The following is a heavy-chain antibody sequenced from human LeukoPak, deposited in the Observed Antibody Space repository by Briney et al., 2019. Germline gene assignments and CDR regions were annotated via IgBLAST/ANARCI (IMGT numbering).Heavy chain of an antibody. D-gene: IGHD6-19*01. CDR3: AKDVAVAGFYYFDY. CDR1: GFTFSSYG. Sequence: GGSLRLSCAASGFTFSSYGMHWVRQAPGKGLEWVAVISYDGSNKYYAHSVKGRFTISRDNSKNTLYLQMNSLRAEDTAVYYCAKDVAVAGFYYFDYWGQGTLVTVSS. CDR2: ISYDGSNK. J-gene: IGHJ4*02. V-gene: IGHV3-30*18.